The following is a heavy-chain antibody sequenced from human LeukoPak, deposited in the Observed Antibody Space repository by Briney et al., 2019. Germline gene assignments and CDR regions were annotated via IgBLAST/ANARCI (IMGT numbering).Heavy chain of an antibody. CDR1: GFTFSNYA. CDR3: AKWGDYDVLTGYYVSDY. V-gene: IGHV3-23*01. J-gene: IGHJ4*02. Sequence: GGSLRLSCAASGFTFSNYAMSWVRQAPGKGLEWVSAITGGGSGIYHADSMKSRFTISRDNSKNTLYLQINSLRAEDTAVHYCAKWGDYDVLTGYYVSDYWGQGTLVTVSS. D-gene: IGHD3-9*01. CDR2: ITGGGSGI.